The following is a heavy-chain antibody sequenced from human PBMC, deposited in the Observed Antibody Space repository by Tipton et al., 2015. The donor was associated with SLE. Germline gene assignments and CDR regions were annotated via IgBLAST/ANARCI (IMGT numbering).Heavy chain of an antibody. CDR1: GGSISSGRYY. CDR3: ARREFLEWLAFDY. CDR2: IYTVGST. J-gene: IGHJ4*02. Sequence: LRLSCTVSGGSISSGRYYWSWIRQPAGKGLEWIGRIYTVGSTNYNPSLKSRVTISVDTSKNQFSLKLSSVTAADTAVYYCARREFLEWLAFDYWGQGTLVTVSS. D-gene: IGHD3-3*01. V-gene: IGHV4-61*02.